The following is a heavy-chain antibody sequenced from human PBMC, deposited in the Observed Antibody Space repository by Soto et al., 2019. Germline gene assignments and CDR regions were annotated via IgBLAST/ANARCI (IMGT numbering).Heavy chain of an antibody. V-gene: IGHV1-18*04. D-gene: IGHD6-19*01. CDR2: ISAYNGNT. CDR1: GYTFTSYG. Sequence: ASVKVSCKASGYTFTSYGISWVRQAPGQGLEWMGWISAYNGNTNCAQKLQGRVTMTTDTSTSTDYMELRSLRSDDTAVYYCARDLAVDDYYYHYGMDVWGQGTTVTVSS. J-gene: IGHJ6*02. CDR3: ARDLAVDDYYYHYGMDV.